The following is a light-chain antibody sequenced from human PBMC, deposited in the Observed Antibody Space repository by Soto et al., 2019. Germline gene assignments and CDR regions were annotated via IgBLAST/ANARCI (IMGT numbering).Light chain of an antibody. Sequence: EIVFTQSPATLSLSPGERATLSRRASQSVSSYLAWYRQKPGQAPRLLIYDASNRATGIPARFSGSGSGTDFTLTISSLEPEDFAVYYCQQRSDWPSTFGQGTRLEIK. J-gene: IGKJ5*01. V-gene: IGKV3-11*01. CDR2: DAS. CDR3: QQRSDWPST. CDR1: QSVSSY.